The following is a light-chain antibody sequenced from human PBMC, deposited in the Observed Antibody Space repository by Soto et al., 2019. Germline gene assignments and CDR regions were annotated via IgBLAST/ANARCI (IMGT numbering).Light chain of an antibody. V-gene: IGLV2-14*03. CDR1: SSDIGAYNY. CDR2: DVN. Sequence: QSALTQSASVSGSPGQSITISCTGTSSDIGAYNYVSWYQQHPGKAPKLMIYDVNIRPSGVSNRFSGSKSGNTASLTISGLQDEDEADYYCTSWTTSTTMIFGGGTKLTVL. CDR3: TSWTTSTTMI. J-gene: IGLJ2*01.